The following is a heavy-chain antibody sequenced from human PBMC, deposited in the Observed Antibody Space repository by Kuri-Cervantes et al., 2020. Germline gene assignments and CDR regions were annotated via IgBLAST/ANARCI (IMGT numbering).Heavy chain of an antibody. J-gene: IGHJ6*02. Sequence: SLKISCAASGFTFSSYAMHWVRQAPGKGLEWVSGISWNSGSIGYADSVKGRFTISRDNAKSSLYLQMNSLRAEDTALYYCAKDISVYSSSSMDVWGQGTTVTVSS. D-gene: IGHD6-6*01. V-gene: IGHV3-9*01. CDR3: AKDISVYSSSSMDV. CDR1: GFTFSSYA. CDR2: ISWNSGSI.